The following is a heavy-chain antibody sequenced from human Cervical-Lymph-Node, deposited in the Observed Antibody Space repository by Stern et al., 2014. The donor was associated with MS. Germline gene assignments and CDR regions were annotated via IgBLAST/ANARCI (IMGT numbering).Heavy chain of an antibody. CDR2: IYWDDDN. D-gene: IGHD1-26*01. V-gene: IGHV2-5*02. J-gene: IGHJ4*02. CDR3: ARNNRAGSYAFDY. Sequence: QVTLKESGHTLVESTQPLTLTCTFSGFSLSTCGVGVGWIRQPPGKALEWLILIYWDDDNCYSPSMKNKITITNDTYEAQVVLTMTNMDPVDTATYYCARNNRAGSYAFDYWGQGRLVTVSS. CDR1: GFSLSTCGVG.